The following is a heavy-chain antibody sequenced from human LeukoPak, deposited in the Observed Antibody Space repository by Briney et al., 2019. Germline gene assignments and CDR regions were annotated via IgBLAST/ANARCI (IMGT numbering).Heavy chain of an antibody. D-gene: IGHD2-2*01. V-gene: IGHV3-48*03. CDR2: ISSSGSTI. Sequence: PGGSLRLSCAASGFTFSSYEMNWVRQAPGKGLEWVSYISSSGSTIYYADSVKGRFTISRDNAKNSLYLQMNSLRAEDTAVYYCARGYCSSTSCYAPAYFDYWGQGTLVTVSS. J-gene: IGHJ4*02. CDR3: ARGYCSSTSCYAPAYFDY. CDR1: GFTFSSYE.